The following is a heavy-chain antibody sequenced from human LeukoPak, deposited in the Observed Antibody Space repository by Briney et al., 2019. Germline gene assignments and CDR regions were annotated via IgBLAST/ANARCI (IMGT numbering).Heavy chain of an antibody. CDR2: ISSSSSSYI. D-gene: IGHD3-10*01. Sequence: PGGSLRLSCAASGFTFSSYSMNWVRQAPGKGLEWVSSISSSSSSYIYYADSVKGRFTISRDNAKNSLYLQMNSLRAEDTAVYYCARGGQLGSGSYFTYYYYGMDVWGQGTTVTVSS. CDR3: ARGGQLGSGSYFTYYYYGMDV. CDR1: GFTFSSYS. V-gene: IGHV3-21*01. J-gene: IGHJ6*02.